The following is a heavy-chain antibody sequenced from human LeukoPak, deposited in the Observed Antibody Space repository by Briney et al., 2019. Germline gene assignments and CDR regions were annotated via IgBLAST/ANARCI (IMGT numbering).Heavy chain of an antibody. D-gene: IGHD6-13*01. Sequence: GGSLRLSCAASGFTFGHYWMTWVRQGPGKGLEWVANINTDGSAISYADSVRGRFTISRENVKSSLSLQMNSLRVEDTAIYYCATTDASAAGPFWGQGTLVAVSS. CDR1: GFTFGHYW. J-gene: IGHJ4*02. CDR2: INTDGSAI. CDR3: ATTDASAAGPF. V-gene: IGHV3-7*01.